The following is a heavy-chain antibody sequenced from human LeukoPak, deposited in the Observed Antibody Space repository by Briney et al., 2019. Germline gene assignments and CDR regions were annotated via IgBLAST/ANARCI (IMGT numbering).Heavy chain of an antibody. CDR2: ISYDGSNK. Sequence: PGRSLSLSCAASGFTFSSYGMHWVRQAPGKGLEWVAVISYDGSNKYYADSVKGRFTISRDNSKNTLYLQMNSLRAEDTAVYYCASLPAAADLLWGQGTLVTVSS. CDR3: ASLPAAADLL. V-gene: IGHV3-30*01. CDR1: GFTFSSYG. D-gene: IGHD6-13*01. J-gene: IGHJ4*02.